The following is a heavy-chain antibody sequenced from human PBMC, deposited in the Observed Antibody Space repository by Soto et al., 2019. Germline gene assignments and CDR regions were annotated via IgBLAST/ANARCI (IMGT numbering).Heavy chain of an antibody. CDR3: ARVGDIVVVGPWFDP. V-gene: IGHV1-18*04. Sequence: QAQLVQSGAEVKKPGASVKVSCKASGYMFTNYGISWVRQAPGQGLEWMGWISTDNGNTNYVQKLQGRVTMTTDTSTSTAYRELRSLTSDDTAVYYCARVGDIVVVGPWFDPGGQGTLVTVSS. CDR2: ISTDNGNT. D-gene: IGHD2-2*01. CDR1: GYMFTNYG. J-gene: IGHJ5*02.